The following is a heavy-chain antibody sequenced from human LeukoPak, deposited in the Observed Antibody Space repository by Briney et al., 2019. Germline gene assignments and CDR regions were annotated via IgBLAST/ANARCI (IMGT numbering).Heavy chain of an antibody. CDR3: ARAPEGYTVVTIFDF. V-gene: IGHV3-7*05. J-gene: IGHJ4*02. Sequence: GGSLRLSCAASGFTFSNYWMSWVRQAPGKGLEWVADIKQDGTQKYYMDSVEGRFTISRDNAKNSLYLQMNSLRVEDTAVYYCARAPEGYTVVTIFDFWGQGTLVTVSS. D-gene: IGHD4-23*01. CDR1: GFTFSNYW. CDR2: IKQDGTQK.